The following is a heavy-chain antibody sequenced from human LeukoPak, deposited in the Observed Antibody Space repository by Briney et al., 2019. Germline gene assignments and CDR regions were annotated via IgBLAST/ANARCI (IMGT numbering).Heavy chain of an antibody. D-gene: IGHD3-10*01. V-gene: IGHV4-34*01. CDR1: GGSFSGYY. J-gene: IGHJ5*02. CDR2: INHSGST. Sequence: SGTLSLTCAVYGGSFSGYYWSWIRQPPGKGLEWIGEINHSGSTNYNPSLKSRVTISVDTSKNQFSLKLSSVTAADTAVYYCARGSARITMVRGVIFIGFDPWGQGTLVTVSS. CDR3: ARGSARITMVRGVIFIGFDP.